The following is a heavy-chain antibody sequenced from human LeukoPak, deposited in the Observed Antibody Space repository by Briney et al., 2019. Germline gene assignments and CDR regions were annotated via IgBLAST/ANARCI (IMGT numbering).Heavy chain of an antibody. CDR2: INDRGGYI. CDR1: GFTFSMNS. CDR3: VKERDRGIEVADDFDY. J-gene: IGHJ4*02. D-gene: IGHD6-19*01. Sequence: PGGSLRLSCEASGFTFSMNSMAWVRQAPGKGLEWVSVINDRGGYIQDADSVKGRFTISRDNSQNTLVLQMNSLRDEDTAVYYCVKERDRGIEVADDFDYWGKGTLVTVSS. V-gene: IGHV3-23*01.